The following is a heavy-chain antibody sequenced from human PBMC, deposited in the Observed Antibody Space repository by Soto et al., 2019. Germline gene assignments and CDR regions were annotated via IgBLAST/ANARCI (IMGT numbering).Heavy chain of an antibody. D-gene: IGHD1-1*01. V-gene: IGHV4-59*08. CDR3: ASSGTRRFSYYYCEDV. J-gene: IGHJ6*03. CDR1: GGSISTYY. Sequence: SETLSLTCTVAGGSISTYYCSWIRQPPGKGLEWIGYIYYSGSTNYNPSLKSRVTISVDTSKYQFSLKLSSVTAADMVVYYCASSGTRRFSYYYCEDVWGKGTTVTV. CDR2: IYYSGST.